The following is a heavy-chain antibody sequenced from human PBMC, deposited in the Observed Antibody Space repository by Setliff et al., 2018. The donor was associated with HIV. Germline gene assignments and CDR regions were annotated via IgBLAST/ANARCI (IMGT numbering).Heavy chain of an antibody. D-gene: IGHD3-3*01. CDR2: INHTGST. V-gene: IGHV4-34*01. J-gene: IGHJ6*02. CDR3: ARGFLNWLGFEQEYYGMDV. Sequence: SETLSLTCAVYGGSFSGYYWSWIRQSPGKGLEWIGEINHTGSTNYIPSLKSRLTMSVDTSKNQFSLKLSSVTAADTAVYYCARGFLNWLGFEQEYYGMDVWGQGTTVTVSS. CDR1: GGSFSGYY.